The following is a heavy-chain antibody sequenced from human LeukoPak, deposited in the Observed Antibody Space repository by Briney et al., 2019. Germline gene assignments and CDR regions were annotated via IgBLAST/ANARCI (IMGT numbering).Heavy chain of an antibody. CDR3: AKAAYGSESYYDPFDY. CDR2: ISGSGSGGST. CDR1: GFTFSSSA. J-gene: IGHJ4*02. D-gene: IGHD3-10*01. V-gene: IGHV3-23*01. Sequence: GGSLRLSCAASGFTFSSSAMSWVRQAPGKRLEWVSSISGSGSGGSTYYADSVKGRFTISRDNSKNTLYLQMNSLRAEDTAVYYCAKAAYGSESYYDPFDYWGQGTLVTVSS.